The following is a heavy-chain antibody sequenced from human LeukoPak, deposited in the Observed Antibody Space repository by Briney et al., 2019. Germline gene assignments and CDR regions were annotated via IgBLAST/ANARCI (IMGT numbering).Heavy chain of an antibody. CDR2: ISFSGRSI. CDR1: GFTFSDSE. Sequence: GGSLRLSCVASGFTFSDSEMHWVRQAPGKGLQWVSFISFSGRSIYYADSVKGRFTISRDNAKNSLYLQMNSLRAEDTAVYYCARFQGGYYYYMDVWGKGTTVTVSS. D-gene: IGHD3-16*01. J-gene: IGHJ6*03. V-gene: IGHV3-48*03. CDR3: ARFQGGYYYYMDV.